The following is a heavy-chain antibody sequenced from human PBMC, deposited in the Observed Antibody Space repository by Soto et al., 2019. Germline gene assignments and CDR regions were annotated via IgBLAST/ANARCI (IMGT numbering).Heavy chain of an antibody. CDR1: GGSISSYY. Sequence: QVQLQESGPGLVKPSETLSLTCTVSGGSISSYYWSWIRQPPGKGLEWIGYIYYSGSTNYNPSLKSRVTISVDTSKNQFSLKLSSVTAADTAVYYCASNDDYGDNRGAFDIWGQGTMVTVSS. CDR2: IYYSGST. V-gene: IGHV4-59*01. J-gene: IGHJ3*02. D-gene: IGHD4-17*01. CDR3: ASNDDYGDNRGAFDI.